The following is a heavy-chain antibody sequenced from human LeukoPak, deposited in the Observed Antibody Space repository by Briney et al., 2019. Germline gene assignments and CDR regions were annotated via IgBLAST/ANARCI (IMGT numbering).Heavy chain of an antibody. Sequence: GASVKVSCKASGYTFTNYYMHWVRQATGQGLEWMGIINPSGGSTSYAQKFQGRVTMTRDMSTSTVYMELSSLRAEDTAVYYCARDHGFMIVVDLCDYWGQGTLVTVSS. CDR1: GYTFTNYY. D-gene: IGHD3-22*01. CDR2: INPSGGST. V-gene: IGHV1-46*01. CDR3: ARDHGFMIVVDLCDY. J-gene: IGHJ4*02.